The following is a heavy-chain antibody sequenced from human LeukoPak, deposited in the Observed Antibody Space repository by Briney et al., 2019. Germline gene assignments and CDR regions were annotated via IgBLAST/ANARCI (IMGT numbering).Heavy chain of an antibody. D-gene: IGHD3-10*01. CDR1: GFTFSRNW. CDR3: ASGSGSYFPGY. Sequence: GGSLRLSCAASGFTFSRNWMYWVRQAPGKGLVWVSRINSDGSSTSYADSVKGRFTISRDNAKTTLYLKMNSLSAEDTAVYYCASGSGSYFPGYWGQGTLVTVSS. J-gene: IGHJ4*02. V-gene: IGHV3-74*01. CDR2: INSDGSST.